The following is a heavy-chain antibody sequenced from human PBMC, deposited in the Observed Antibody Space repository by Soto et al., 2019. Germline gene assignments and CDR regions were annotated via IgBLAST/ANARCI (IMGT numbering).Heavy chain of an antibody. CDR2: ITGSGGDT. CDR1: GFTFSNYA. V-gene: IGHV3-23*01. J-gene: IGHJ4*02. CDR3: AKGSASGSPYYFDF. D-gene: IGHD6-25*01. Sequence: GGSLRLSCAASGFTFSNYAMSWVRQAPGKGLEWVSAITGSGGDTYHADSVKGRFTISKDNSKNTLFLQMNRLRADDTAVYYCAKGSASGSPYYFDFWGQGTLVTVSS.